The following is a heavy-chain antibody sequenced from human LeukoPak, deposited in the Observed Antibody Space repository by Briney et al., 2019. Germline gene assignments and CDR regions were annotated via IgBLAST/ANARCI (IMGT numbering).Heavy chain of an antibody. CDR3: ATGGRSRVAFES. J-gene: IGHJ4*02. Sequence: GGSLRLSCAASGFTFSNYVMSWVRQAPGKGLEWVSLIYSGGSTYYADSVMGRSTISRDKSNNTLYLQMNSLRAEDTAVYYCATGGRSRVAFESWGQGTLVTVSS. D-gene: IGHD2-15*01. V-gene: IGHV3-53*01. CDR2: IYSGGST. CDR1: GFTFSNYV.